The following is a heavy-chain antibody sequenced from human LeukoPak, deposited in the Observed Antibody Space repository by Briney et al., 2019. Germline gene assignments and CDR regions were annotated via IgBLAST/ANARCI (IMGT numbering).Heavy chain of an antibody. CDR3: ARVRGVRWLQERDAFDI. D-gene: IGHD5-24*01. CDR1: GYTFTGYF. V-gene: IGHV1-2*02. J-gene: IGHJ3*02. Sequence: GASVKVSCKASGYTFTGYFMHWVRRAPGQGREWMGWINPNSGGTNYAQKSQGRVTMTRDTSISTAYMELSRLRSDDTAVYYCARVRGVRWLQERDAFDIWGQGTMVTVSS. CDR2: INPNSGGT.